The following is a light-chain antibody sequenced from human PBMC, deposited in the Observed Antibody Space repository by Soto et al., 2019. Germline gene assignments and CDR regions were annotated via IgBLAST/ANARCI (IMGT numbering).Light chain of an antibody. CDR2: EVT. CDR3: SSYGGNNNLL. CDR1: SSDVGGYDY. Sequence: QSALTQPPSASGSPGQSVAISCTGTSSDVGGYDYVSWYQQHPGKAPKLMIYEVTKRPSGVPDRFSGSKSGNTASLTVSGLQAEDEADYYCSSYGGNNNLLFGGGTKLTGL. J-gene: IGLJ2*01. V-gene: IGLV2-8*01.